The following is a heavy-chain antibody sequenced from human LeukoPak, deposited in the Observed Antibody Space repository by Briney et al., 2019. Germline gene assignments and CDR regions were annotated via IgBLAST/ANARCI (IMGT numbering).Heavy chain of an antibody. CDR2: IKQDESEK. CDR3: ARDIPATEVDY. CDR1: GFSFSSYW. D-gene: IGHD2-2*01. V-gene: IGHV3-7*01. Sequence: GGSLRLSCAASGFSFSSYWMSWARQAPGKGLEWVASIKQDESEKYYVDPVKGRFTISRVNAKNSLYLQMNSLRAEDTAVYYCARDIPATEVDYWGQGVLVTVSS. J-gene: IGHJ4*02.